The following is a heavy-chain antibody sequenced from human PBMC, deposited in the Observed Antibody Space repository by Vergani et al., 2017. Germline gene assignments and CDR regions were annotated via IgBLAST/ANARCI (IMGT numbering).Heavy chain of an antibody. D-gene: IGHD6-13*01. CDR1: GASMSNVGYY. V-gene: IGHV4-61*02. CDR2: ILGSGTV. J-gene: IGHJ4*02. Sequence: QVQLQEWGAGLVKPSQTLSLTCTVSGASMSNVGYYWTWMGQAAGKRLEGIGDILGSGTVNYTPSFQGRVSMSEATYKNQFSLTLSSVNATDTAVYYCARGSTAAGYSGPDSWGQGTRVTVSS. CDR3: ARGSTAAGYSGPDS.